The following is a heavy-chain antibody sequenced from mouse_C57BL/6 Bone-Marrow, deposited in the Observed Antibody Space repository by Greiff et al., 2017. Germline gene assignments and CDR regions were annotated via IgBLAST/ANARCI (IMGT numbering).Heavy chain of an antibody. Sequence: VQLQQPGAELVKPGASVKLSCKASGYTFTSYWMHWVKQRPGQGLEWIGMIHPNSGSTNYNEKFQSKATLTVDKSSSSAYLQLSSLTSEDSAVYYCARGDDDDRDWYFDVWGTGTTVTVS. CDR2: IHPNSGST. D-gene: IGHD2-4*01. CDR3: ARGDDDDRDWYFDV. CDR1: GYTFTSYW. V-gene: IGHV1-64*01. J-gene: IGHJ1*03.